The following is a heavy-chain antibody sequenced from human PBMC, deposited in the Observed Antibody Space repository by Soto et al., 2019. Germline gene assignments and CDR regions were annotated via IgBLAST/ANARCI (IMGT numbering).Heavy chain of an antibody. CDR1: GFSFGGYH. J-gene: IGHJ6*02. Sequence: PGGSLRLSCVASGFSFGGYHMHWVRQTPGKGLEWVAVISYDGSNKYYADSVKGRFTISRDNSKNTLYLQMYSLKTEDTAVYYCSTQGVVVVAATPHYYYGMDVWGQGTTVTVSS. CDR3: STQGVVVVAATPHYYYGMDV. CDR2: ISYDGSNK. V-gene: IGHV3-33*05. D-gene: IGHD2-15*01.